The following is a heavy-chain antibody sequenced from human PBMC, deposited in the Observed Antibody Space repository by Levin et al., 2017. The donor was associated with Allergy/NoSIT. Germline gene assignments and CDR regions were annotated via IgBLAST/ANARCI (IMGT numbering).Heavy chain of an antibody. J-gene: IGHJ6*02. CDR2: IKSKTDGGTT. Sequence: GGSLRLSCAASGFTFSNAWMTWVRQAPGKGLEWVGRIKSKTDGGTTDYAAPVKGRFTISRDDSKNTLYLQMNSLKTEDTAVYYCTTDFGSSGNFGVVTPYYYYGMDGWGQGTTVTVSS. V-gene: IGHV3-15*01. CDR1: GFTFSNAW. D-gene: IGHD3-3*01. CDR3: TTDFGSSGNFGVVTPYYYYGMDG.